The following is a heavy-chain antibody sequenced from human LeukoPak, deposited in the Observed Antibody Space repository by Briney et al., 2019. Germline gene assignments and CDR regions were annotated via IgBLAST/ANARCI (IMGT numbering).Heavy chain of an antibody. J-gene: IGHJ6*03. CDR2: ICTSGST. D-gene: IGHD3-3*01. CDR1: GGSISSYY. Sequence: PSETLSLTCTVSGGSISSYYWSWIRKPAGKGLEWIGRICTSGSTNYNPSLKSRVTMSVDTSKNQFSLKLSSVTAADTAVYYCARDLRTIFGVASDHYYYMDVWGKGTTVTVSS. V-gene: IGHV4-4*07. CDR3: ARDLRTIFGVASDHYYYMDV.